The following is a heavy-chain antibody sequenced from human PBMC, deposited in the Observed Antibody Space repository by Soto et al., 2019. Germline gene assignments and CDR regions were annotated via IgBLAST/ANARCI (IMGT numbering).Heavy chain of an antibody. Sequence: EVQLVESGGDLVQPGGSLRLSCAACGFAFSRYEMNWIRQAPGKGLEWFSYISTSGSTIYYADSVKGRFTISRDNAKNSLYLQMNSLRAEDTAVYYCARELAAAGSFDYWGQGTLVTVSS. CDR2: ISTSGSTI. V-gene: IGHV3-48*03. CDR1: GFAFSRYE. D-gene: IGHD6-13*01. CDR3: ARELAAAGSFDY. J-gene: IGHJ4*02.